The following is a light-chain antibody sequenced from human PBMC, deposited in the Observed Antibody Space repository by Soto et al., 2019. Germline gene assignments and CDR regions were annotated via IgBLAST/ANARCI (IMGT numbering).Light chain of an antibody. V-gene: IGLV2-14*01. CDR3: SSYRITNTLV. CDR2: EVT. Sequence: QSALTQPASVSGSPGQAITISCTGTSRDIGDYMYVSWYQQHPGTAPKLLLYEVTYRPSGVSNRFSGSKSGNTASLTISGLQAEDEADYYCSSYRITNTLVFGGRTKLTVL. J-gene: IGLJ3*02. CDR1: SRDIGDYMY.